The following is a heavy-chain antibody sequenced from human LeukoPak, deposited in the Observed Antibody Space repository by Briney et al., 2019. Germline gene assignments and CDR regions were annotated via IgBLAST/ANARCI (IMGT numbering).Heavy chain of an antibody. V-gene: IGHV3-30*02. CDR2: IRYDGSNK. CDR1: GFTFSSYG. CDR3: AKGLKYYYDSSDAFDI. J-gene: IGHJ3*02. Sequence: GGSLRLSCAASGFTFSSYGMHWVRQAPGKGLEWVAFIRYDGSNKYYADSVKGRFTISRDNSKNTLYLQMNSLRAEDTAVYYCAKGLKYYYDSSDAFDIWGQGTMVTVSS. D-gene: IGHD3-22*01.